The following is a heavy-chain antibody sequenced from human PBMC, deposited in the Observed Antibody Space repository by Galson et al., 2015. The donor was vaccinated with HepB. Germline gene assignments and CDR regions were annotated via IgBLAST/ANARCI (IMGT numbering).Heavy chain of an antibody. V-gene: IGHV3-53*01. CDR3: ARTVGDHYYVLDV. Sequence: SLRLSCAASGFSVSTHYMSWARPAPGKGLEWVSVLYSGGRTYYADSVEGRFTISRDNSKNTLYLQMSSLRAKDTAVYYCARTVGDHYYVLDVWGQGTLVTVSS. CDR2: LYSGGRT. D-gene: IGHD3-22*01. J-gene: IGHJ4*02. CDR1: GFSVSTHY.